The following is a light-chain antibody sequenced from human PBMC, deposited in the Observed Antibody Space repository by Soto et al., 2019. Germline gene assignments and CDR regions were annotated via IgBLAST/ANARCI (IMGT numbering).Light chain of an antibody. Sequence: QSVLTQPPSVSGSPGKSVAVSCTGTSSDVGSYNRVSWYQPPPGTAPKLMIYEVSNRPSGVPDRFSGSKSGNTASLTISGLQAEDEADYYCSSFTSSTTYVFGTGTKVTVL. CDR1: SSDVGSYNR. CDR2: EVS. J-gene: IGLJ1*01. CDR3: SSFTSSTTYV. V-gene: IGLV2-18*02.